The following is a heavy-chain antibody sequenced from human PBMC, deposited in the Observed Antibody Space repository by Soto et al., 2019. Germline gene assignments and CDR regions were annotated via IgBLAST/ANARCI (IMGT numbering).Heavy chain of an antibody. CDR1: GFSLSTSGMR. CDR3: ARSERWLQSVGAFDI. D-gene: IGHD5-12*01. Sequence: SAPTLVNPTPPLTLTCTFSGFSLSTSGMRVSWIRQPPGKTLEWLARIDWDDDKFYSTSLKSRLTISKDTSKNQVVLTMTNMDPVDTATYYCARSERWLQSVGAFDIWGQGTMVTVSS. CDR2: IDWDDDK. J-gene: IGHJ3*02. V-gene: IGHV2-70*04.